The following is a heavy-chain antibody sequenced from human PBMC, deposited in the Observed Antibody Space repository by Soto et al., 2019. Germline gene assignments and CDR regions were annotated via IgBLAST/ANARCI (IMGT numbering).Heavy chain of an antibody. CDR1: GFTFSSYG. D-gene: IGHD1-26*01. J-gene: IGHJ6*02. V-gene: IGHV3-30*18. CDR2: ISYDGSNK. Sequence: QVQLVESGGGVVQPGRSLRLSCAASGFTFSSYGMHWVRQAPGKGLEWVAVISYDGSNKYYADSVKGRFTISRDNSKNTLYLQMISLRAEDTAVYYCAKDLIWGTTIFRELGMDVWGQGTTVTVSS. CDR3: AKDLIWGTTIFRELGMDV.